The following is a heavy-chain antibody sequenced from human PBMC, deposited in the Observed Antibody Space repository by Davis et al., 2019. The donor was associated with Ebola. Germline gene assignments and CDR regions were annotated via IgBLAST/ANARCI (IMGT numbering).Heavy chain of an antibody. V-gene: IGHV1-2*04. CDR1: GYTFTSYY. J-gene: IGHJ5*02. CDR2: INPNSGGT. CDR3: ATGPQQLVLSSWFDP. D-gene: IGHD6-13*01. Sequence: ASVKVSCKASGYTFTSYYMHWVRQAPGQGLEWMGWINPNSGGTNYAQKFQGWVTMTRDTSISTAYMELSSLRSEDTAVYYCATGPQQLVLSSWFDPWGQGTLVTVSS.